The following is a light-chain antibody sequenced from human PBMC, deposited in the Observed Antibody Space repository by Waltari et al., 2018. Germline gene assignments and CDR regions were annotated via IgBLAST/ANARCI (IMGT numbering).Light chain of an antibody. CDR1: QSIGRW. Sequence: EIQMTQSPAALSASVGDRVIVTCRASQSIGRWLAWYQQKPGKAPRLLIFESSNLETGGPSRFSGSGSGTEFTLTISSLQPDDFATYFCQQYNDYLGTFGQGTRVDIK. CDR2: ESS. J-gene: IGKJ1*01. CDR3: QQYNDYLGT. V-gene: IGKV1-5*03.